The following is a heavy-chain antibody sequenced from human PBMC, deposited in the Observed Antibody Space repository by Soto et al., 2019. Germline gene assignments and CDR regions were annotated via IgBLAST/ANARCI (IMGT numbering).Heavy chain of an antibody. J-gene: IGHJ6*02. Sequence: PGGSLRLSCAASGFRFEDYAMHWVRQAPGKGLEWVSGIAWNSDIIGYADSVKGRFTISRDNSKNTLYLQMNSLRAEDTAVYYCYAPPKSDYDFWSGGGGYYYYGMDVWGQGTTVTVSS. CDR1: GFRFEDYA. V-gene: IGHV3-9*01. CDR2: IAWNSDII. CDR3: YAPPKSDYDFWSGGGGYYYYGMDV. D-gene: IGHD3-3*01.